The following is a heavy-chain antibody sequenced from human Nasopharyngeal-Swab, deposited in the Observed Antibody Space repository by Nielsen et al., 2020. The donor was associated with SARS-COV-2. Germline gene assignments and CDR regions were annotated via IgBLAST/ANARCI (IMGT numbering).Heavy chain of an antibody. J-gene: IGHJ3*02. CDR3: ASPLAPDGYNCGFAFDI. Sequence: WIRQPPGKGLEWVAVIWYDGSNKYYADSVKGRFTISRDNSKNTLYLQMNSLRAEDTAVYYCASPLAPDGYNCGFAFDIWGQGTMVTVSS. D-gene: IGHD5-24*01. CDR2: IWYDGSNK. V-gene: IGHV3-33*01.